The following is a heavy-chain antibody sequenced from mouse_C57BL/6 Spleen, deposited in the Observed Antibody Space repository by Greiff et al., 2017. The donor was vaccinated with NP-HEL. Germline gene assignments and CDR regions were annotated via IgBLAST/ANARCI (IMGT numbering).Heavy chain of an antibody. Sequence: QVQLKQSGPELVKPGASVKISCKASGYAFSSSWMNWVKQRPGKGLEWIGRIYPGDGDTNYNGKFKGKATLTADKSSSTAYMQLSSLTSEDSAVYFCARWKRDAMDYWGQGTSVTVSS. CDR2: IYPGDGDT. V-gene: IGHV1-82*01. CDR3: ARWKRDAMDY. J-gene: IGHJ4*01. CDR1: GYAFSSSW.